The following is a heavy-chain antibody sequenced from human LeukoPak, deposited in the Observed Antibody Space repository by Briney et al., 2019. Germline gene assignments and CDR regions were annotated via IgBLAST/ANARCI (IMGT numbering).Heavy chain of an antibody. D-gene: IGHD3-10*01. Sequence: SETLSLTCTVSGGSISSSSYYWGWIRQPPGKGLEWIGRIYYSGTTYYNPSLKSRVTISVDTSKNQFSLKLSSVTAADTAVYYCARLPLYYYGSGSPLGPFDYWGQGTLVTVSS. J-gene: IGHJ4*02. CDR2: IYYSGTT. CDR3: ARLPLYYYGSGSPLGPFDY. CDR1: GGSISSSSYY. V-gene: IGHV4-39*01.